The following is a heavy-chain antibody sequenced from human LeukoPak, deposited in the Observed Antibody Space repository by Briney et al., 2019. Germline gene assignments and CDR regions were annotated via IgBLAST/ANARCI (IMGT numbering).Heavy chain of an antibody. CDR3: ARHFTYYYDSSGYPRDAFDI. J-gene: IGHJ3*02. D-gene: IGHD3-22*01. Sequence: SETLSLPCTVSGGSISVYYWSWIRQSPGEGLVWMGYIYYSGSTNYNPSLKSRVTISLDMSKNQFSLKLSSVTAADTALYYCARHFTYYYDSSGYPRDAFDIWGQGTVVTVSS. V-gene: IGHV4-59*08. CDR2: IYYSGST. CDR1: GGSISVYY.